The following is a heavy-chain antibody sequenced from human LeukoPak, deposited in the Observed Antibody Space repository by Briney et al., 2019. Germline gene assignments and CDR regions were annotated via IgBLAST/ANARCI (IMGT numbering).Heavy chain of an antibody. J-gene: IGHJ4*02. CDR1: GGSISTYY. CDR3: ARVGQDFSSGWYY. Sequence: TATLSLTCIVSGGSISTYYWSWLRQPPGKGLEWIGYSYYSGNTNYNPSLKSRVTISVDTSKNQFSLKLSSVTAADTAVYYCARVGQDFSSGWYYWGQGTLVTVPS. V-gene: IGHV4-59*01. CDR2: SYYSGNT. D-gene: IGHD6-19*01.